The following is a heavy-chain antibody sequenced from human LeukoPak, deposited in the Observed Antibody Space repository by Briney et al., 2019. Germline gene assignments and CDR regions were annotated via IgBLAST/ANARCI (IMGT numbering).Heavy chain of an antibody. CDR1: GGSISSSGYY. CDR3: ARHEYSGSYYGLSWFDP. CDR2: IYYSGRT. V-gene: IGHV4-39*01. J-gene: IGHJ5*02. Sequence: SETLSLTCTVSGGSISSSGYYWGWIRQPPGKGLEWIASIYYSGRTYYNPSLKSRVTISVDTSKNQLSLKLSSLTAAGTAVYYCARHEYSGSYYGLSWFDPWGQGTLVTVSS. D-gene: IGHD1-26*01.